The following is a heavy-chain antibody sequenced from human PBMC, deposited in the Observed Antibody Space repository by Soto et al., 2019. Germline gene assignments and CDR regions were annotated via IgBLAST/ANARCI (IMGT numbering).Heavy chain of an antibody. V-gene: IGHV4-59*08. J-gene: IGHJ6*02. D-gene: IGHD1-1*01. CDR3: VRQGIGNLHGLVDV. CDR1: SGPTSSHN. Sequence: QVQLQQSGPGLVKPSETLSLTCSVSSGPTSSHNWGWIRQTPGRGLEWIGYVYSTGGTSDNPSLNRRVTIAADTSTNHISLTLTSVTAADTAVYYCVRQGIGNLHGLVDVWGQGTTVRVSS. CDR2: VYSTGGT.